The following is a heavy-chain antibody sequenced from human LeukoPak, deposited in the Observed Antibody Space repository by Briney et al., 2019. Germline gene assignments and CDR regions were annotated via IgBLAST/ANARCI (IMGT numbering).Heavy chain of an antibody. Sequence: SETLSLTCAVYGGSFSGYYWSWLRQPPGKGLEWIGEINHSGSTNYNPSLKSRVTISVDTSKNQFSLKLSSVTAADTAVYYCARNFRGYYDSTRRYYFDYWGQGTLVTVSS. D-gene: IGHD3-22*01. CDR1: GGSFSGYY. CDR3: ARNFRGYYDSTRRYYFDY. CDR2: INHSGST. V-gene: IGHV4-34*01. J-gene: IGHJ4*02.